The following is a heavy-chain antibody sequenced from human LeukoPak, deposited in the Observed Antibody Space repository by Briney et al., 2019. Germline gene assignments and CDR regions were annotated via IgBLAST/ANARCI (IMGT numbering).Heavy chain of an antibody. V-gene: IGHV1-69*05. J-gene: IGHJ4*02. CDR1: GDTFSGYA. CDR3: AKGPSSSSLSDY. D-gene: IGHD6-6*01. CDR2: IIPSFVTA. Sequence: SVKVSCKASGDTFSGYAMSWVRHDPGQGLEWMGGIIPSFVTANYAQKCQGRVTITTDESTRTAYMEQSSLRSEDTAVYYCAKGPSSSSLSDYWGQGTLVTVSS.